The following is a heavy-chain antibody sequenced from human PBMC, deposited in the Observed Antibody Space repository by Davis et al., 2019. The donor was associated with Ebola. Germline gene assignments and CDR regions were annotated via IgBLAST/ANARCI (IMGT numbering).Heavy chain of an antibody. Sequence: GESLKISCKGSGYSFTSYWIGWVRQMPGKGLEWVGVFYPGASDGRYGPSFQGQFTISVDKSLSTAYLQWSSLKASDTAMYYCVSLKYSSSIDYWGQGTLVTVSS. J-gene: IGHJ4*02. CDR1: GYSFTSYW. D-gene: IGHD5-12*01. CDR3: VSLKYSSSIDY. V-gene: IGHV5-51*01. CDR2: FYPGASDG.